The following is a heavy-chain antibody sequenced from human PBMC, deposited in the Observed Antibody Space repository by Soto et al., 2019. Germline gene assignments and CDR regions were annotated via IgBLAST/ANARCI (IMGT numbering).Heavy chain of an antibody. Sequence: SETLSLTCTVSGASITSNSYWAWMRQPPGKGLEWIGSIYYTEGTSSNPSLRSRVTMSVDTSNNQFSLRLSSVTATDTAVYYCARQRTTVVTQAYFDHWGQGALVTVSS. V-gene: IGHV4-39*01. CDR1: GASITSNSY. J-gene: IGHJ4*02. CDR3: ARQRTTVVTQAYFDH. D-gene: IGHD2-21*02. CDR2: IYYTEGT.